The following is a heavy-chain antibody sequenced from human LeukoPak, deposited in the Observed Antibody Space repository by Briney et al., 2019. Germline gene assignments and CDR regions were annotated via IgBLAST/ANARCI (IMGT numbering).Heavy chain of an antibody. CDR3: ARQRHYGSGSYPDY. V-gene: IGHV4-39*01. J-gene: IGHJ4*02. CDR1: GGSISSSSYY. CDR2: IYYSGST. D-gene: IGHD3-10*01. Sequence: QLQLQEPGPGLVKPSETLSLTCTVSGGSISSSSYYWGWIRQPPGKGLEWIGSIYYSGSTCYNPSLKSRVTISVDTSKNQFSLKLSSVTAADTAVYYCARQRHYGSGSYPDYWGQGTLVTVSS.